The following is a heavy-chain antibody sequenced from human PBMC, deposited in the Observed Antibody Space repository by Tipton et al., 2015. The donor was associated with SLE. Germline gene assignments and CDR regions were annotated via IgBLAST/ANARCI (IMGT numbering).Heavy chain of an antibody. CDR2: IYYTGST. J-gene: IGHJ5*02. CDR3: ARHRTYSSSWDGYNWFDP. CDR1: GGSVTNYY. D-gene: IGHD6-13*01. V-gene: IGHV4-59*08. Sequence: TLSLTCSVSGGSVTNYYWSWIRQPPGKGLEWIGYIYYTGSTYYNPSLKSRVTISVDTSKNQFSLKLSSVTAADTAVYYCARHRTYSSSWDGYNWFDPWGQGTLVTVSS.